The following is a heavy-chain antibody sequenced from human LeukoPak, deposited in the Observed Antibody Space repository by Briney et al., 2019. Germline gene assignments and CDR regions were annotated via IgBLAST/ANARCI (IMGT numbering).Heavy chain of an antibody. D-gene: IGHD3-10*01. Sequence: SGTLSLTCAVSGGSISSSNWSSWVRQPPGKGLEWIGEIYHSGSTNYNSSLRSRVTLSVDKSKNQFSLKLSSVTAADTAVYYCARDSGTRGSHDSWGQGTLVTVSS. CDR2: IYHSGST. V-gene: IGHV4-4*02. CDR1: GGSISSSNW. CDR3: ARDSGTRGSHDS. J-gene: IGHJ4*02.